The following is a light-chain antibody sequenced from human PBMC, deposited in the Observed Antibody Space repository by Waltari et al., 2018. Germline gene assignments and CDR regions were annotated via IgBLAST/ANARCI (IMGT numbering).Light chain of an antibody. CDR3: QHYIAYPVT. CDR1: QSISTW. CDR2: KAS. J-gene: IGKJ2*01. Sequence: DIQMTQSPSTLSASVGDRVTITCRASQSISTWLAWYQRKPGKAPNLLIYKASSLESGVPSRFSGSGSGTEFTLTISSLQPDDFATYYCQHYIAYPVTFGQGTKLENK. V-gene: IGKV1-5*03.